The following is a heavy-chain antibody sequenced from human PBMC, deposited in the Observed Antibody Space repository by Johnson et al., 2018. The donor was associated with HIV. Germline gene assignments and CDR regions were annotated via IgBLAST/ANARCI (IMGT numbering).Heavy chain of an antibody. V-gene: IGHV3-30*04. D-gene: IGHD3-10*01. CDR3: ARPPPVMGNYGSGSWLAFDI. CDR2: ISYDGSTE. CDR1: GFTFSNYA. J-gene: IGHJ3*02. Sequence: QMLLVESGGGVVQPGRSLRLSCAASGFTFSNYAVHWVRQAPGKGLEWVAVISYDGSTEYYADSVKGRFTISRDNSKNTLYLQMNSLRAEDTAVYYCARPPPVMGNYGSGSWLAFDIWGQGTMVTVSS.